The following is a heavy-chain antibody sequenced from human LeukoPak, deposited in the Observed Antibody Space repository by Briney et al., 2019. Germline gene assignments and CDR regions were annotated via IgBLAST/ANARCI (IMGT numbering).Heavy chain of an antibody. V-gene: IGHV3-23*01. J-gene: IGHJ4*02. CDR1: GFTFSSEA. Sequence: PGGSLRLSCAVSGFTFSSEAMGWVRELPGGGLEWVSTISPAGGTTYYAESMKGRFTISRDNSKSTLYLQMNSLRVEDTAVYYCTKVWSGSSSWALRVFDYWGQGALVTVSS. CDR2: ISPAGGTT. CDR3: TKVWSGSSSWALRVFDY. D-gene: IGHD6-13*01.